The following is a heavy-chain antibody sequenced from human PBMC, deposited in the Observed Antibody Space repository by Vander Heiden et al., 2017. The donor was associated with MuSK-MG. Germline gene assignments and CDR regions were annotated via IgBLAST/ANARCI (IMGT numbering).Heavy chain of an antibody. CDR3: AKVVITMIVVDYFDY. Sequence: EVQLLESGGGLVQPGGSLRLSCAASVFTFTSYAMSWVRQAPGKGLEWVSAISGSGGSTYYADSVKGRFTISRDNSKNTLYLQMNSLRAEDTAVYYCAKVVITMIVVDYFDYWGQGTLVTVAS. CDR1: VFTFTSYA. V-gene: IGHV3-23*01. D-gene: IGHD3-22*01. CDR2: ISGSGGST. J-gene: IGHJ4*02.